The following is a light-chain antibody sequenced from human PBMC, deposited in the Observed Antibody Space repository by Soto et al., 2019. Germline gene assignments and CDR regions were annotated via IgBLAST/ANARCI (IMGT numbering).Light chain of an antibody. V-gene: IGKV1D-13*01. CDR2: DAS. CDR1: QGISSA. CDR3: QQFNNYRFT. Sequence: AIQLTQSPSSLSASVGDRVTITCRASQGISSALAWYQQKPGKAPKLLIYDASSLESGVPSRFSGSGSGTDFTLTISSLQPEDFASYYCQQFNNYRFTFGPGTKVDIK. J-gene: IGKJ3*01.